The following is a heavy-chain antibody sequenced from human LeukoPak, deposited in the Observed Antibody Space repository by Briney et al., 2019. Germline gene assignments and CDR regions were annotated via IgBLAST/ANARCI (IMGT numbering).Heavy chain of an antibody. CDR1: GYTFTSYY. J-gene: IGHJ4*02. V-gene: IGHV1-46*01. D-gene: IGHD2-2*01. CDR2: INPSGGST. Sequence: GASVKVSCKASGYTFTSYYMHWVRQAPGQGLEWMGIINPSGGSTSYAQKFQGRVTMTEDTSTDTAYMELSSLRSEDTAVYYCATSTSPIVVVPAAPFDYWGQGTLVTVSS. CDR3: ATSTSPIVVVPAAPFDY.